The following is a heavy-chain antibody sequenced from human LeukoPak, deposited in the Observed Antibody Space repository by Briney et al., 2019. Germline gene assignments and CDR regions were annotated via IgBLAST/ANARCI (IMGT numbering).Heavy chain of an antibody. Sequence: GGSLRLSCAASGFIFSSYAMSWVRQAPGKGLEWVSAIGGSGGSTFYADSVKGRFTISRDNSKNTPHLQINSLRADDTAVYHCAKDLAYGSGHSGFGYWGQGTLVTVSS. J-gene: IGHJ4*02. CDR1: GFIFSSYA. V-gene: IGHV3-23*01. D-gene: IGHD6-19*01. CDR3: AKDLAYGSGHSGFGY. CDR2: IGGSGGST.